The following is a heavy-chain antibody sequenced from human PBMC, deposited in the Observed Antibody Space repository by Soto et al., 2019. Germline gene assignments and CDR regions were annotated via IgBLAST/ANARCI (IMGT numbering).Heavy chain of an antibody. D-gene: IGHD3-16*01. J-gene: IGHJ4*02. CDR1: GFTFSGFG. CDR3: AFGNLSYYFDY. CDR2: IWYDGSDK. Sequence: QVQLVESGGGVVQPGRSLRLSCAASGFTFSGFGMHWVRQAPGKVLEWVAIIWYDGSDKYYADSVKGRFTISRDNSKNTLYLQMNSLRAEDTAVYHCAFGNLSYYFDYWGQGTPVTVSS. V-gene: IGHV3-33*01.